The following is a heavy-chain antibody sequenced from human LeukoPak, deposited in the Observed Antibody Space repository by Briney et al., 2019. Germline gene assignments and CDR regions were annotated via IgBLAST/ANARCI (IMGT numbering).Heavy chain of an antibody. Sequence: ASVKVSCKASGYTFTGYFIHWVRQAPGQGLGWMGWINPNSGATNYAQRFQGRATMTRDTSISTAYMELSSLRSDDTAVYYCARELPGTYQIDDRGQGTLVTVSS. CDR3: ARELPGTYQIDD. CDR1: GYTFTGYF. J-gene: IGHJ4*02. D-gene: IGHD1-26*01. V-gene: IGHV1-2*02. CDR2: INPNSGAT.